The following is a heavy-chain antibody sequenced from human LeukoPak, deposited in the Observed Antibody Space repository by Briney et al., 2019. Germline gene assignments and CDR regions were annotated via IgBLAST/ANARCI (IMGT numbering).Heavy chain of an antibody. V-gene: IGHV1-2*02. CDR1: GYTFTGYY. J-gene: IGHJ6*03. CDR2: INPNSGDT. D-gene: IGHD3-10*01. CDR3: ARAGVSGSGGPGSPNNYYYNYMDV. Sequence: ASVKVSCKASGYTFTGYYIHWVRQAPGQGLEWMRWINPNSGDTNSEQKFQGRVTMIRDTSISTAYMELSRLRSDDTAVYYCARAGVSGSGGPGSPNNYYYNYMDVWGKGTTVTVSS.